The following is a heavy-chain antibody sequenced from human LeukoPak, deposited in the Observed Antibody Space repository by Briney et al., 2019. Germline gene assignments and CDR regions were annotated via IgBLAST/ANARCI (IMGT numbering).Heavy chain of an antibody. CDR1: GFTFSNYN. Sequence: PGGSLRLSCAASGFTFSNYNMNWDRQAPGKGLEWVSSCSSSSSYIYYADSVKGRFTISRDNAKNSLYLQMNSLRAEDTAVYYCATGSSWYFEYWGQGTLVTVSS. CDR2: CSSSSSYI. J-gene: IGHJ4*02. CDR3: ATGSSWYFEY. V-gene: IGHV3-21*01. D-gene: IGHD6-13*01.